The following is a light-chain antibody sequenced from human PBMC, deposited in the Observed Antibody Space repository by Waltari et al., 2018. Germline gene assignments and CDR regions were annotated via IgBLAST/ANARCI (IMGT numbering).Light chain of an antibody. CDR2: EVS. V-gene: IGLV2-8*01. Sequence: QSALTQPPSASGSPGQSVTISCTGTSSDVGGYNYVSWYQQHPGKAPKLMIYEVSKRPSGVPDRFSCSKSGNTASLTVSGLQAEDEADYYCSSYAGTLYVFGTGTKVTVL. CDR1: SSDVGGYNY. CDR3: SSYAGTLYV. J-gene: IGLJ1*01.